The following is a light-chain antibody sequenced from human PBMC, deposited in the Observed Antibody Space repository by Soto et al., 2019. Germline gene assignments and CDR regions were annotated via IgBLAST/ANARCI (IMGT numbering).Light chain of an antibody. V-gene: IGLV2-14*01. CDR3: TSYTGSSTHV. CDR2: DVS. Sequence: QSALTQPASVSGSPGQSSTISFTGTSSDVGGYNYVSWYQQHPGKAPKLMIYDVSNRPSGVSNRFSGSKSGNTASLTISGLQPADEAAYYCTSYTGSSTHVFGTGTTVTVL. J-gene: IGLJ1*01. CDR1: SSDVGGYNY.